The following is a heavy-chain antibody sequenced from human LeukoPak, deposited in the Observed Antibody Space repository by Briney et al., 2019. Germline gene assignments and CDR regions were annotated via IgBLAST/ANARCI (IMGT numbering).Heavy chain of an antibody. CDR2: IYYSGST. V-gene: IGHV4-39*01. D-gene: IGHD3-9*01. J-gene: IGHJ4*02. CDR3: ARVGGRYDILTGYYSVLGFDY. CDR1: GGSISSSSYY. Sequence: SETLALTCTVSGGSISSSSYYWGWIRQPPGKGLEWIGSIYYSGSTYYNPSLKSRVTISVDTSKNQFSLKLSSVTAADTAVYYCARVGGRYDILTGYYSVLGFDYWGQGTLVTVSS.